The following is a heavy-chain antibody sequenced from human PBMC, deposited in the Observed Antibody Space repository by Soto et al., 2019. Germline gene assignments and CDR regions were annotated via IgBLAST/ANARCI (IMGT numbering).Heavy chain of an antibody. CDR1: GGSISSGDYS. J-gene: IGHJ4*02. CDR3: ARVRREYDNSGPVDY. V-gene: IGHV4-30-2*01. Sequence: SETLSLTCAVYGGSISSGDYSWNWIRQPPGKGLEWIGYIYYGGSTYYNPSLQSRVTMSVDRSRNQFSLKLNSVTAADTAVYYCARVRREYDNSGPVDYWGQGTLVTVSA. CDR2: IYYGGST. D-gene: IGHD3-22*01.